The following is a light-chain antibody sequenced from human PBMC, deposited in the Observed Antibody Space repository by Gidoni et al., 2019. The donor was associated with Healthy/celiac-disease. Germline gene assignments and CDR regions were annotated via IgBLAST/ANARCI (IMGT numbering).Light chain of an antibody. CDR1: HDISNY. V-gene: IGKV1-33*01. J-gene: IGKJ3*01. CDR3: QQYDNLLSFT. CDR2: DAS. Sequence: IKMTQSPSSLSASVGDRVTITCQASHDISNYLNWYQQKPGKAPKLLIYDASNLETGVPSRFSGSGSGTDFTFTISSLQPEDIATYYCQQYDNLLSFTFGPGTKVEIK.